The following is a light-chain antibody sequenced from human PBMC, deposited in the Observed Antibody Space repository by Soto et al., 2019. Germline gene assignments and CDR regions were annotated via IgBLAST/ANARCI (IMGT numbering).Light chain of an antibody. V-gene: IGKV1D-13*01. CDR1: QGISSA. CDR3: QQFNNYLALT. J-gene: IGKJ4*01. CDR2: DAS. Sequence: AIPFTQSPSSLSASVGDRVTINCRASQGISSALAWYQQKPGKAPKLLIYDASSLESGVPSRFSGSGSGTDFTLTISSLQPEDFATYYCQQFNNYLALTFGGGTKVDIK.